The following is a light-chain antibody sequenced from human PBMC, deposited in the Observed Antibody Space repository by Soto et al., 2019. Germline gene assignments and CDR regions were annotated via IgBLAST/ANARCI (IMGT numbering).Light chain of an antibody. V-gene: IGKV3-15*01. Sequence: EVVMRQSPATLSVSPGEGATLSCRARQSVISNLAWYQQKPGQAPRLLIYGASTRATGIPARWRGSVYGTGFTRPISSLQSEDFAVYYCQQYNNWPRTFGQGTKLDI. CDR3: QQYNNWPRT. CDR1: QSVISN. J-gene: IGKJ1*01. CDR2: GAS.